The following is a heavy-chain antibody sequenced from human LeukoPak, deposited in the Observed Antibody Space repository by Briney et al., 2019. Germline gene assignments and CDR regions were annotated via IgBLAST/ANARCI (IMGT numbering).Heavy chain of an antibody. CDR1: GDSVSSNSVA. CDR2: TYHRSKWYN. J-gene: IGHJ6*02. CDR3: ARVPGSYHYGMDV. Sequence: SQTLSLTCGLSGDSVSSNSVAWNWIRQSPSRGLEWLGRTYHRSKWYNEYAVSVKSRIIINVDTAKNQFSLQLNSVAPEDTAVYYCARVPGSYHYGMDVWGQGTTVTVSS. V-gene: IGHV6-1*01. D-gene: IGHD1-26*01.